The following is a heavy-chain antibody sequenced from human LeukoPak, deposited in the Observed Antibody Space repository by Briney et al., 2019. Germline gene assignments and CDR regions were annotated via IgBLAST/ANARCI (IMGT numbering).Heavy chain of an antibody. CDR2: IWYDGSNK. Sequence: PGRSLRLSCAASGFTFSSYGMHWVRQAPGKGLEWVAVIWYDGSNKYYADSVKGRFTISRDNSKNTLYLQMNSLRAEDTAVYYCAKIGQGALYCGQGTLVTVSS. CDR1: GFTFSSYG. CDR3: AKIGQGALY. V-gene: IGHV3-33*06. D-gene: IGHD4/OR15-4a*01. J-gene: IGHJ4*02.